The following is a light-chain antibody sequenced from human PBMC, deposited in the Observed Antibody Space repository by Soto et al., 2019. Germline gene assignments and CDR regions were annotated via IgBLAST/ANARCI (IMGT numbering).Light chain of an antibody. V-gene: IGKV3-20*01. CDR2: GAS. J-gene: IGKJ5*01. Sequence: EIELTQSPGTLSLSPGERATLSCRASQRISSSYLAWYQQKPGQAPRLLIYGASSRATGIPDRFSGSGSGTDFTLTINRLDPDDFAVYYCQQFGGSFTFGQGTRLEIK. CDR3: QQFGGSFT. CDR1: QRISSSY.